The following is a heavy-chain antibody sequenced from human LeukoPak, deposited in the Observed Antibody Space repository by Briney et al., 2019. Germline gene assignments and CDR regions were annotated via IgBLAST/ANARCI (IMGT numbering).Heavy chain of an antibody. D-gene: IGHD6-13*01. V-gene: IGHV1-18*01. CDR1: GYTFTSYG. CDR3: ARSSIAAVDRAFDI. Sequence: ASVKVSCKASGYTFTSYGISWVRQAPGQGLEWMGWISAYNGNTNYAQKFQGRLTMTTDTSTSTAYMELRSLRSEDTAVYYCARSSIAAVDRAFDIWGQGTMVTVSS. J-gene: IGHJ3*02. CDR2: ISAYNGNT.